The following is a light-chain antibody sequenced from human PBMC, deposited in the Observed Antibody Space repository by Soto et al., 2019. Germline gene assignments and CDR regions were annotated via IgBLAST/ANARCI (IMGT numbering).Light chain of an antibody. CDR3: QQSNTTPLT. Sequence: DIHMTHSASSLSSSVVDRVTITCRASQSISNYLNWYQQKPGKAPNLLIHAASNLQSGVPSRFSGSASGTDFTLSISNLQPQDFATYFCQQSNTTPLTFGGGTKVDIK. CDR1: QSISNY. J-gene: IGKJ4*01. V-gene: IGKV1-39*01. CDR2: AAS.